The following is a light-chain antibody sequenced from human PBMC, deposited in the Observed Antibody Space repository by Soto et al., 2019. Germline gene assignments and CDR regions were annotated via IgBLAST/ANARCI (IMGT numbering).Light chain of an antibody. CDR3: MQSLQTPFT. CDR2: LDS. V-gene: IGKV2-28*01. J-gene: IGKJ3*01. CDR1: QSLVHSHGYNS. Sequence: DIVMTQSPLSLPVTPGEPASISCRSSQSLVHSHGYNSLDWYVQKPGQSPQLLIYLDSNRAAGVPDRCSGSGSGTDFTLKISRVEAEDVGIYYCMQSLQTPFTFGPGTRVDIK.